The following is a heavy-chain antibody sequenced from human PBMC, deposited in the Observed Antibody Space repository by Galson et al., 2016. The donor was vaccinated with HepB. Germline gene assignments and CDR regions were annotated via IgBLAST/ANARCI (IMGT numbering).Heavy chain of an antibody. V-gene: IGHV1-2*02. CDR1: GYTFTGHY. J-gene: IGHJ4*02. Sequence: SVKVSCKASGYTFTGHYIHWVRQAPGQGLEWMGWINCNRGGTSYSQQFQGRVTMTRDTSITTASMELSRLRSDDTAVYYCVRGIYSSGAHWGIDFDYWGQGTLVTVSS. CDR2: INCNRGGT. CDR3: VRGIYSSGAHWGIDFDY. D-gene: IGHD3-22*01.